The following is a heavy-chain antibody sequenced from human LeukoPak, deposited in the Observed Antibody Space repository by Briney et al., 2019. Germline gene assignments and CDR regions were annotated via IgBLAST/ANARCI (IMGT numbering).Heavy chain of an antibody. D-gene: IGHD6-13*01. CDR2: MNPNSGNT. CDR3: ARSYSSSSSPYNWFDP. V-gene: IGHV1-8*01. CDR1: GYTFTSYD. Sequence: ASVKVSCKPSGYTFTSYDINWVRQATGQGLEWMGWMNPNSGNTGYAQKVQGRVTMTRNTSISTAYMELSSLRSEDTAVYYCARSYSSSSSPYNWFDPWGQGTLVTVSS. J-gene: IGHJ5*02.